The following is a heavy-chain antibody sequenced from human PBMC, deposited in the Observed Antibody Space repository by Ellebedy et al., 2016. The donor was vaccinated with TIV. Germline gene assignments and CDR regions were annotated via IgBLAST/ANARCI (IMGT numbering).Heavy chain of an antibody. V-gene: IGHV1-18*04. J-gene: IGHJ6*02. CDR3: ARVPDCTNGVCPAGGLDV. Sequence: ASVKVSXKASGYTFTSYGISWVRQAPGQGLEWMGWISAYNGNTNYAQKLQGRVTMTTDTSTSTAYMELRSLRSDDTAVYYCARVPDCTNGVCPAGGLDVWGQGTTVTVSS. D-gene: IGHD2-8*01. CDR1: GYTFTSYG. CDR2: ISAYNGNT.